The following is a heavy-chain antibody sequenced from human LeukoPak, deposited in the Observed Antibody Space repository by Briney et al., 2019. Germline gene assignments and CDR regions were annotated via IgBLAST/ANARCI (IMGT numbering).Heavy chain of an antibody. D-gene: IGHD3-16*01. V-gene: IGHV1-8*01. J-gene: IGHJ5*02. CDR2: MNPNSGNT. Sequence: GASVKVSCKASGYTFTSYDINWVRQATGQGLEWMGWMNPNSGNTGYAQKFQGRVTMTRNTSISTAYMELSSLRSEDTAVYYCARDWDYSNWFDPWGQGTLVTVSS. CDR3: ARDWDYSNWFDP. CDR1: GYTFTSYD.